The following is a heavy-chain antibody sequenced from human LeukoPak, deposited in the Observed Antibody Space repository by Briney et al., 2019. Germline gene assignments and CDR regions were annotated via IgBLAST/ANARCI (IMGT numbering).Heavy chain of an antibody. CDR2: IYYSGST. J-gene: IGHJ4*02. V-gene: IGHV4-59*01. D-gene: IGHD1-26*01. CDR1: GGSISSYY. Sequence: SQTLSLTCTVSGGSISSYYWSWIRQPPGKGLEWIGYIYYSGSTSYNPSLKSRVTISVDTSKNQFSLKLSSVTAADTAVYYCATTTRGYFDYWGQGTLVTVSS. CDR3: ATTTRGYFDY.